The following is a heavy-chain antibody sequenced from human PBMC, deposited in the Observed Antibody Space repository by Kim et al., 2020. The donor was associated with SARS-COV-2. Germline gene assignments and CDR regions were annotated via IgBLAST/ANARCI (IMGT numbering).Heavy chain of an antibody. J-gene: IGHJ4*02. CDR3: HVREVDY. CDR1: GFTFDDYA. Sequence: GGSLRLSCAASGFTFDDYAMHWVRQAPGKGLEWVSGISWNSGSIGYADSVKGRFTISRDNAKNSLYLQMNSLRAEDTALYYCHVREVDYWGQGTLVTVSS. CDR2: ISWNSGSI. D-gene: IGHD3-10*01. V-gene: IGHV3-9*01.